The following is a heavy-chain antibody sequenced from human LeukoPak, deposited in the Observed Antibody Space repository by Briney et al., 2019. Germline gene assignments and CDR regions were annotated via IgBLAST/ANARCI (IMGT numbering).Heavy chain of an antibody. CDR2: IKSKTDGGTT. D-gene: IGHD2-15*01. Sequence: PGGSLRLSCAASGFTFSNAWMSWVRQAPGKGLEWVGRIKSKTDGGTTDYAAPVKGGFTISRDDSKNTLYLQMNSLKTEDTAVYYCSGCSGGSCDTIDYWGQGTLVTVSS. J-gene: IGHJ4*02. CDR1: GFTFSNAW. V-gene: IGHV3-15*01. CDR3: SGCSGGSCDTIDY.